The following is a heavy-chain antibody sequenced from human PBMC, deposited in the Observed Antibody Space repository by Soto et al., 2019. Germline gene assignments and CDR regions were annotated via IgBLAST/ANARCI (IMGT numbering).Heavy chain of an antibody. J-gene: IGHJ6*03. V-gene: IGHV4-34*01. CDR3: ARSRRLGYCSGGSCSYYYYYYMAV. CDR2: INHSGST. D-gene: IGHD2-15*01. Sequence: SETLSLTCAVYGGSFSGYYWSWVRQPPXKGLEWIGEINHSGSTNYNPSLKSRVTISVDTSNNQFSLKLSSVTAADTAVYYCARSRRLGYCSGGSCSYYYYYYMAVWGKGTTLTVS. CDR1: GGSFSGYY.